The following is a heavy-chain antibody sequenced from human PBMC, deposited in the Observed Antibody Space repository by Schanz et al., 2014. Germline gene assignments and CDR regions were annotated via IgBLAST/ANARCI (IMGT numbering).Heavy chain of an antibody. Sequence: EVHLLESGGGLVQPGGSLRLSCVASGVTFSSYAMSWVRQASGKGLEWVSAISGSGASTYYADSVKGRFTISRDNSKNTLDLQMNSLRAEDTAIYYCARGTDTAMEHRPFDYWGQGTLVTVSS. CDR3: ARGTDTAMEHRPFDY. CDR1: GVTFSSYA. D-gene: IGHD5-18*01. V-gene: IGHV3-23*01. J-gene: IGHJ4*02. CDR2: ISGSGAST.